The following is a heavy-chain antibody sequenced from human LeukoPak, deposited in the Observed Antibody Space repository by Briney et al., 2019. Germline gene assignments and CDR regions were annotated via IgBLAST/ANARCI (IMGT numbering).Heavy chain of an antibody. CDR3: ARVEEPGIAVAGSRAMDV. Sequence: PGRSLRLSCAASGFTFSSYAMHWVRQAPGKGLEWAAVISYDGSNKYYADSVKGRFTISRDNSKNTLYLQMNSLRAEDTAVYYCARVEEPGIAVAGSRAMDVWGKGTTVTVSS. CDR1: GFTFSSYA. CDR2: ISYDGSNK. J-gene: IGHJ6*04. D-gene: IGHD6-19*01. V-gene: IGHV3-30*04.